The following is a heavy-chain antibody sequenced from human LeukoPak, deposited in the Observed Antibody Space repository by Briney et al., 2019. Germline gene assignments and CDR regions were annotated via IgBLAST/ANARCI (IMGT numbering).Heavy chain of an antibody. Sequence: SETLSLTCTVSGGSISSSSYYWGWIRQPPGKGLEWIGSIYYSGSTYYNPSLKSRVTISVDRSKNQFSLKLSSVTAADTAVYYCARDGPLLWFGEPRTGIDPWGQGTLVTVSS. V-gene: IGHV4-39*07. CDR1: GGSISSSSYY. D-gene: IGHD3-10*01. CDR2: IYYSGST. J-gene: IGHJ5*02. CDR3: ARDGPLLWFGEPRTGIDP.